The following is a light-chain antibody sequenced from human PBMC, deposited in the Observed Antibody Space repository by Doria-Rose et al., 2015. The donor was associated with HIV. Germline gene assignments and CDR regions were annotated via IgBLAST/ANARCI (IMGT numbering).Light chain of an antibody. Sequence: DIRVTQSPSSPSASVGDRVTITCRASQSTGSFLNWYQQTPGKAPKLLIYAASTLQNGVASRFSGSGSGTDFTLTISSLQPEDFATYFCQQSYSTPLTFGGGTKVEIK. CDR2: AAS. J-gene: IGKJ4*01. CDR1: QSTGSF. CDR3: QQSYSTPLT. V-gene: IGKV1-39*01.